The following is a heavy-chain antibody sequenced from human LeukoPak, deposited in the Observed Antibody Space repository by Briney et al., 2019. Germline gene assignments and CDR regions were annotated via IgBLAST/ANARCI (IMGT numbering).Heavy chain of an antibody. J-gene: IGHJ4*02. CDR2: INQDGSEK. V-gene: IGHV3-7*01. D-gene: IGHD5-18*01. CDR1: GFTFSSYW. Sequence: GGSLRLSCAASGFTFSSYWMSWVRQAPGKGLEWVANINQDGSEKYYVDSVKGRFTISRDNAKKSLYLQMNSLRAEDTAVYYCARDGGAQLSHSDPPGDYWGQGTLVTVSS. CDR3: ARDGGAQLSHSDPPGDY.